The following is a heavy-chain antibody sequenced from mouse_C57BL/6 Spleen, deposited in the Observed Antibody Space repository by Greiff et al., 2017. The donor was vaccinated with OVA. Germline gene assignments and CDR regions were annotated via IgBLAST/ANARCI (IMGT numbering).Heavy chain of an antibody. V-gene: IGHV2-2*01. J-gene: IGHJ4*01. CDR2: IWSGGST. CDR1: GFSLTSYG. D-gene: IGHD1-1*01. CDR3: ARRDYYGSSYDYYAMDY. Sequence: VQLQESGPGLVQPSQSLSITCTVSGFSLTSYGVHWVRQSPGKGLEWLGVIWSGGSTDYNAAFISRLSISKDNSKSQVFFKMNSLQADDTAIYYCARRDYYGSSYDYYAMDYWGQGTSVTVSS.